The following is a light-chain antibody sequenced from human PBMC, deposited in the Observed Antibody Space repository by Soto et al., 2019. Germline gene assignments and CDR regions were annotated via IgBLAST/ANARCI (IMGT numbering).Light chain of an antibody. CDR2: RVF. V-gene: IGLV2-14*01. CDR1: SSDIGTYNY. Sequence: QSALTQPASVSGSPGQSIPISCTRTSSDIGTYNYVSWYQQQPGKAPKLIIYRVFNRPSGVSSRFSGSKSGNTASLTISGLQAEDEADYYSSAYSSGSTLVVFGTGTKVTVL. J-gene: IGLJ1*01. CDR3: SAYSSGSTLVV.